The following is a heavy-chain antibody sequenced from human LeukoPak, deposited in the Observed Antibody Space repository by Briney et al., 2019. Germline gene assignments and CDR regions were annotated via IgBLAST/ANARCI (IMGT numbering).Heavy chain of an antibody. Sequence: GGSLRLSCAASGFTFSSYEMNWVRQAPGKGLNWVSYISSSGSTIYYADSVKGRFTISRDNAKNSLYLQMNSLRAEDTAVYYCATEDSILTAYGYWGQGTLVTVSS. D-gene: IGHD3-9*01. CDR1: GFTFSSYE. J-gene: IGHJ4*02. CDR2: ISSSGSTI. CDR3: ATEDSILTAYGY. V-gene: IGHV3-48*03.